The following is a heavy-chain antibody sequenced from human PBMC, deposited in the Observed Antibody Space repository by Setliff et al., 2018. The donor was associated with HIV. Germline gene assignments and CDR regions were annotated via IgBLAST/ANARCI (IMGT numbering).Heavy chain of an antibody. D-gene: IGHD4-17*01. Sequence: ASVKVSCQASGYIFITYGISWVRQAPGQGLEWMGWISASNGNTHYAQKVQGRVTLTTDTSTNTAYMELRSLRSDDAAVYYCAKTTPQPHYSYYVDVWGKGTTVTVSS. CDR1: GYIFITYG. CDR2: ISASNGNT. J-gene: IGHJ6*03. V-gene: IGHV1-18*01. CDR3: AKTTPQPHYSYYVDV.